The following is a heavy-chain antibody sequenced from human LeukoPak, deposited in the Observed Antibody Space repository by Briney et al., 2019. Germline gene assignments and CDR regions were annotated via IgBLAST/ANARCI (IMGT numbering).Heavy chain of an antibody. CDR1: GFTVSSNY. CDR2: IYSGGST. D-gene: IGHD2-2*01. J-gene: IGHJ4*02. V-gene: IGHV3-66*01. Sequence: GGSLRLSCAASGFTVSSNYMSWVRQAPGKGLEWVSVIYSGGSTYYADSVKGRFTISRDNSKNTLYLQMNSLRAEDTAVYYCARDRVYCSSTSCSFDYWGQGTLVTVSS. CDR3: ARDRVYCSSTSCSFDY.